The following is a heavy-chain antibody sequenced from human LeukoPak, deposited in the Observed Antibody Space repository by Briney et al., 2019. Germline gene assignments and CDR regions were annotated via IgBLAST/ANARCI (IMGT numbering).Heavy chain of an antibody. CDR3: ARGSDHYGSRGFDP. V-gene: IGHV1-8*01. CDR1: GYTFTSYD. CDR2: MNPNSGNT. D-gene: IGHD3-10*01. Sequence: ASVKVSCKASGYTFTSYDINWVRQATGQGLEWMGWMNPNSGNTGYAQKFQGRVTMTRNTSVTTAYMELSSLRSEDTAVYYCARGSDHYGSRGFDPWGQGTLVTVSS. J-gene: IGHJ5*02.